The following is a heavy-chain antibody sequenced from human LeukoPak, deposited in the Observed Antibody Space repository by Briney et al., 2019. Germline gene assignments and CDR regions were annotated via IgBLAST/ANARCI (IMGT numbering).Heavy chain of an antibody. CDR2: INSDGSRT. Sequence: PGGSLRLSCAASKFSFSAYWMHWVRQAPGKGLVWVSRINSDGSRTNYADSVKGRFTISRDNAQNSLYLQMNSLRAEDTALYYCAKGENPSYSSTGRVHGAFDIWGQGTMVTVSS. CDR3: AKGENPSYSSTGRVHGAFDI. V-gene: IGHV3-74*01. D-gene: IGHD6-13*01. J-gene: IGHJ3*02. CDR1: KFSFSAYW.